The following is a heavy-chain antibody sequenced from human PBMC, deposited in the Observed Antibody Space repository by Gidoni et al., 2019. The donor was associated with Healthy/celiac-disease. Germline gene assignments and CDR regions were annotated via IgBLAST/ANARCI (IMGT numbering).Heavy chain of an antibody. CDR2: IKSKTDGGTT. Sequence: EVQLVESGGGLVKPGGSLRPSCAASGFTFSNAWMSWVRQAPGKGLEWVGRIKSKTDGGTTDYAAPVKGRFTISRDDSKNTLYLQMNSLKTEDTAVYYCTTAYNWNDVRDYWGQGTLVTVSS. J-gene: IGHJ4*02. V-gene: IGHV3-15*01. CDR3: TTAYNWNDVRDY. D-gene: IGHD1-1*01. CDR1: GFTFSNAW.